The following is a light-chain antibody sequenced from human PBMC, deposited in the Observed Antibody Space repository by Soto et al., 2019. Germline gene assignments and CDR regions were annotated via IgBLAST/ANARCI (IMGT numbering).Light chain of an antibody. V-gene: IGKV4-1*01. CDR3: QQYYTNSWS. J-gene: IGKJ1*01. CDR1: QSVLYSPNNKNY. CDR2: WAS. Sequence: DIVMTPSPDSLAVSLGERATSNCKSSQSVLYSPNNKNYLAWYQHKPGQPPKMLIYWASIRESGVPDRFSGSGSGTDFTLTISSLQSEDVAVYYCQQYYTNSWSFGQGTKVDIK.